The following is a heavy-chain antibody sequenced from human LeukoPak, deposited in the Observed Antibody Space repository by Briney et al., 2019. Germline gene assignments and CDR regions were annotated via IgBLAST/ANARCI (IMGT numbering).Heavy chain of an antibody. CDR1: GGSISSYY. Sequence: SETLSLTCTVSGGSISSYYWSWIRQPAGKGLEWIGRIYTGGSTNYNPSLKSRVTMSVDTSKSQFSLKLSSVTAADTAVYYCARDLGSFVVPAASWGQGTLVTVSS. V-gene: IGHV4-4*07. CDR2: IYTGGST. D-gene: IGHD2-2*01. CDR3: ARDLGSFVVPAAS. J-gene: IGHJ4*02.